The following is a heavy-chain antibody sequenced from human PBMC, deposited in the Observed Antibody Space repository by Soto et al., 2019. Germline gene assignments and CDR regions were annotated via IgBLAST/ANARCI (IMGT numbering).Heavy chain of an antibody. D-gene: IGHD6-13*01. V-gene: IGHV4-34*01. CDR2: INHSGST. CDR1: GGSFSGYY. J-gene: IGHJ4*02. CDR3: ARARGGYIAAAVPDY. Sequence: SETLSLTCAVYGGSFSGYYWSWIRQPPGKGLEWIGEINHSGSTNYNPSLKSRVTISVDTSKNQFSLKLSSVTAADTAVYYCARARGGYIAAAVPDYWGQGTLVTVSS.